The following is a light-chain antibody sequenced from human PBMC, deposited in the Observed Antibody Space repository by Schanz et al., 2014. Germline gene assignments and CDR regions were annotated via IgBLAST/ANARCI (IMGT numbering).Light chain of an antibody. V-gene: IGKV3-11*01. CDR3: QQYYNWPRT. Sequence: EIVLTQSPATLSLSPGERATLSCRANQSVSYYLAWYQQRPGQAPRLLLYDGSNRATGIPARFSGSGSGTDFTLTISSLEPEDFAVYYCQQYYNWPRTFGQGTKVEIK. CDR2: DGS. J-gene: IGKJ1*01. CDR1: QSVSYY.